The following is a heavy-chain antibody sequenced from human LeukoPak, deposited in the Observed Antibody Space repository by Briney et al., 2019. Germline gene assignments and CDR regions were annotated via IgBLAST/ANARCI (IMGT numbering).Heavy chain of an antibody. J-gene: IGHJ6*02. CDR1: GGSISSYY. CDR2: IYYSGST. CDR3: ARYGGNKPYYYYGMDV. Sequence: SETLSLTCTVSGGSISSYYWSWIRQPPGKGLEWIGYIYYSGSTYYNPSLKSRVTISVDTSKNQFSLKLSSVTAADTAVYYCARYGGNKPYYYYGMDVWGQGTTVTVSS. D-gene: IGHD4-23*01. V-gene: IGHV4-59*12.